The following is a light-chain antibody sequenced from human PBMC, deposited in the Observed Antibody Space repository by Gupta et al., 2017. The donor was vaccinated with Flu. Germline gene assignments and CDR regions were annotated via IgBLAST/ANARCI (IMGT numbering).Light chain of an antibody. V-gene: IGLV3-19*01. Sequence: SYELTQDPAVSVALGPKVRITCQGDSLRSYYASWYQQKPGQAPVLVIYGKNNRPSGIPDRFSGSRSGNTASLTITGAQAEDEADYYCSSRDSSGNLVVFGGGTKLTVL. CDR2: GKN. CDR1: SLRSYY. J-gene: IGLJ3*02. CDR3: SSRDSSGNLVV.